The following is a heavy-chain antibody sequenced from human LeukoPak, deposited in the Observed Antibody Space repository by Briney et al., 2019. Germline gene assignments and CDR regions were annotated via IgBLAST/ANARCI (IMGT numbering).Heavy chain of an antibody. J-gene: IGHJ6*03. CDR2: ISSRGGST. CDR1: GFTPSSNP. V-gene: IGHV3-23*01. CDR3: AKGPPAVVYYYMDV. D-gene: IGHD2-2*01. Sequence: GRSLSLSCAASGFTPSSNPMSCVRPAPGKGLEWGAAISSRGGSTYHADSVKGRCTISRDNSKNTLYLQMDSLRAEDTAVYYCAKGPPAVVYYYMDVWGKGTTVTVSS.